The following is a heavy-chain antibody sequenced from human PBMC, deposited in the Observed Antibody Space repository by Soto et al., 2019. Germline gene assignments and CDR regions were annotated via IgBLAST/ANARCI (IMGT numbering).Heavy chain of an antibody. CDR3: ARGSSSSWYTSSAFDI. CDR2: IYYSGST. CDR1: GGSISSYY. J-gene: IGHJ3*02. V-gene: IGHV4-59*12. D-gene: IGHD6-13*01. Sequence: PSETLSLTCTVSGGSISSYYWSWIRQPPGKGLEWIGYIYYSGSTNYNPSLKSRVTISVDTSKNQFSLKLSSVTAADTAVYYCARGSSSSWYTSSAFDIWGQGTMVTVSS.